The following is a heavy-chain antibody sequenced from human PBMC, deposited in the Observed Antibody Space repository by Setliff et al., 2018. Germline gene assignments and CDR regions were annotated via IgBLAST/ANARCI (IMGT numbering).Heavy chain of an antibody. Sequence: PGGSLRLSCAASGFTFSSCSMNWVRQAPGKGLEWVSSISSSSSYIYYADSVKGRFTISRDNAKNSLYLQMNSLRAEDTAVYYCARAPRDYYDSSGYYYPYFDYWGQGALVTVSS. CDR3: ARAPRDYYDSSGYYYPYFDY. D-gene: IGHD3-22*01. J-gene: IGHJ4*02. CDR1: GFTFSSCS. CDR2: ISSSSSYI. V-gene: IGHV3-21*01.